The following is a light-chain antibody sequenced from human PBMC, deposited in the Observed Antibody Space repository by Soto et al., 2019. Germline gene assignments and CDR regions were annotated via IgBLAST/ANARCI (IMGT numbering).Light chain of an antibody. CDR1: SSDVGGYNY. J-gene: IGLJ3*02. Sequence: QSALTQPRSVSGSPGQSVTISCTGTSSDVGGYNYVSWYQQHPGKAPKLMIYEVSRRPSGVSHRFSGSKSGNTASLTISGLQAEDEADYYCNSYTSSSTWVFGGGTKLTVL. CDR2: EVS. CDR3: NSYTSSSTWV. V-gene: IGLV2-14*01.